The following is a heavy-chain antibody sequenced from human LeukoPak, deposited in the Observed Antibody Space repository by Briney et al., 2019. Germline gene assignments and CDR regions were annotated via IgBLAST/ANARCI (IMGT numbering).Heavy chain of an antibody. Sequence: GGSLRLSCAASGFTFGSYGMHWVRQAPGKGLEWVSFIWYDGSNKYYADSVKGRFTISRDNSKNTLYLQMNSLRAEDRAVYYCAKDLYSSSGRLFDYWGRGTLVTVSS. J-gene: IGHJ4*02. V-gene: IGHV3-30*02. CDR2: IWYDGSNK. CDR3: AKDLYSSSGRLFDY. CDR1: GFTFGSYG. D-gene: IGHD6-6*01.